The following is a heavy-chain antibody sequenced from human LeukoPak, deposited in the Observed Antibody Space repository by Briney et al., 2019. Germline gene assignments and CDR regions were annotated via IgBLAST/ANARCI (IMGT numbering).Heavy chain of an antibody. D-gene: IGHD3-3*01. Sequence: GGSLRLSCAASGFTFSGSAMHWVRQASGKGLEWVGRIRSKANSYATAYAASVKGRFTISRDDSKNTAYLQMNSLKTEDTAVYYCTRLDFWSGYTFDYWGQGTLVTVSS. CDR1: GFTFSGSA. J-gene: IGHJ4*02. CDR3: TRLDFWSGYTFDY. CDR2: IRSKANSYAT. V-gene: IGHV3-73*01.